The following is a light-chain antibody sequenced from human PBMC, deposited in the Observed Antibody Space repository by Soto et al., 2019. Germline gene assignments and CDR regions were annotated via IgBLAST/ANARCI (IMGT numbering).Light chain of an antibody. CDR2: DAS. CDR3: QQSYSTPLT. V-gene: IGKV1-5*01. CDR1: QNIRNW. Sequence: DIRMTESPSTLSASVCDSVTITCRASQNIRNWLAWYQQKPGKAPNPLIYDASSLKSGVPARFSGSGSGTEFTLTISSLQPEDFATDYCQQSYSTPLTFGGATKVDIK. J-gene: IGKJ4*01.